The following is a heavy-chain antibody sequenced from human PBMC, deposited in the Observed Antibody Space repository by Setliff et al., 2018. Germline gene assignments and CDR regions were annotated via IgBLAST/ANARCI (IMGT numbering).Heavy chain of an antibody. D-gene: IGHD3-10*01. CDR2: ISYDGSNK. V-gene: IGHV3-30*04. CDR3: ARNPPTMVRGVIYYYYYMDV. CDR1: GFTFSSYA. Sequence: GGSLSLSCAASGFTFSSYAMHWVRQAPGKGLEWVAVISYDGSNKYYADSVKGRFTISRDNSKNTLYLQMNSLRAEDTAVYYCARNPPTMVRGVIYYYYYMDVWGKGTTVTVSS. J-gene: IGHJ6*03.